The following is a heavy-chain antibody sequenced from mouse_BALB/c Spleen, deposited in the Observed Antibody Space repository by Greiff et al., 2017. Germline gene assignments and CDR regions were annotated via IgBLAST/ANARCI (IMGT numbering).Heavy chain of an antibody. CDR1: GFTFSSYG. Sequence: EVMLVESGGDLVKPGGSLKLSCAASGFTFSSYGMSWVRQTPDKRLEWVATISSGGSYTYYPDSVKGRFTISRDNAKNTLYLQMSSLKSEDTAMYYCARRADAAFAYWGQGTLVTVSA. V-gene: IGHV5-6*02. CDR3: ARRADAAFAY. J-gene: IGHJ3*01. CDR2: ISSGGSYT.